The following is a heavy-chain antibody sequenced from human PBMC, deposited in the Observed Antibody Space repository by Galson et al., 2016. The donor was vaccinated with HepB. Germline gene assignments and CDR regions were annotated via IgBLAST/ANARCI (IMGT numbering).Heavy chain of an antibody. V-gene: IGHV2-5*02. J-gene: IGHJ4*02. D-gene: IGHD2-15*01. CDR1: GLSLSTSGVG. CDR2: VYWDNDQ. CDR3: PHKPEDRGGSPFDY. Sequence: PALVKPTQTLTLTCTFSGLSLSTSGVGVGWIRQPPGKALEWLALVYWDNDQRYRPSLRSRLTITKDTSKNQVVLTMTNMDPVDTGTYYCPHKPEDRGGSPFDYWGQGTLVTVSS.